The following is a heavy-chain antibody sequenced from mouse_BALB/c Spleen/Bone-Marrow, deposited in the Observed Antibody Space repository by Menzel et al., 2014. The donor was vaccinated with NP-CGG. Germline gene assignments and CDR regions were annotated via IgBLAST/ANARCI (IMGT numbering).Heavy chain of an antibody. CDR2: ISSGGSYA. CDR3: ARLGRDYFDY. J-gene: IGHJ2*01. V-gene: IGHV5-6*01. Sequence: EVMLVESGGDLVKPGGSLKLSCAASGFTFTSYGMSWVRQAPDKRLEWVATISSGGSYAYYPDSVKGRFTISRDNAKNTLYLQMSSLKSEDTAMYYCARLGRDYFDYWRQGTTLTVSS. CDR1: GFTFTSYG. D-gene: IGHD4-1*01.